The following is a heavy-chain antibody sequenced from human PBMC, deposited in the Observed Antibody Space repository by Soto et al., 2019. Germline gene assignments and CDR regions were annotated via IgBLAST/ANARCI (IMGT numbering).Heavy chain of an antibody. J-gene: IGHJ3*02. CDR2: ISGSGGST. V-gene: IGHV3-23*01. Sequence: GRSLRLSCAASGFTFSSYAMSWVRQAPGKGLEWVSAISGSGGSTYYADSVKGRFTISRDNSKNTLYLQMNSLRAEDTAVYYCAKDYLSIAVAGSDAFDIWGQGTMVTVSS. D-gene: IGHD6-19*01. CDR3: AKDYLSIAVAGSDAFDI. CDR1: GFTFSSYA.